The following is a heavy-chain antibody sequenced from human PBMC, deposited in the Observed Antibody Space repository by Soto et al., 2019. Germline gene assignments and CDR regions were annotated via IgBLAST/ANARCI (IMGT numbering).Heavy chain of an antibody. CDR1: GYSFTSYW. J-gene: IGHJ6*03. V-gene: IGHV5-51*01. CDR3: ARRIDYGDSNAYYSYMDV. Sequence: GESLKISCKGSGYSFTSYWIGWVRQMPGKGLEWMGVIYPGDSDTRYSPSFQGQVTISADKSISTAYLQWSSLKASDTAMYYCARRIDYGDSNAYYSYMDVWGKGTTVPVSS. CDR2: IYPGDSDT. D-gene: IGHD4-17*01.